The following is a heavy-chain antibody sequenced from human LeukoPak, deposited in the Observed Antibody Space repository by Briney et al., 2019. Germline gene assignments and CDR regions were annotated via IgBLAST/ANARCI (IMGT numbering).Heavy chain of an antibody. CDR2: IYSGGST. CDR1: GFTFSDYY. J-gene: IGHJ4*02. Sequence: GGSLRLSCAASGFTFSDYYMSWVRQAPGQGLEWVSVIYSGGSTYYADSVKGRFTISRDNSKNTLYLQMNSLRAEDTAVYYCARGNPTYFDYWGQGTLVTVSS. V-gene: IGHV3-66*01. D-gene: IGHD1-14*01. CDR3: ARGNPTYFDY.